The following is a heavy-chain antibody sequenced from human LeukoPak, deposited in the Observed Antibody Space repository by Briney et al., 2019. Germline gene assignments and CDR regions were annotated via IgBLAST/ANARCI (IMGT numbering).Heavy chain of an antibody. V-gene: IGHV4-34*01. Sequence: PSETLSLTCAVYGESFSDYYWSWIRQPQGKGLERVGEVSHTGRTSYSPSLKSRVTISVDTSKNQFSLKLTSVTAADAAIYYCARGSTGPRLADWGQGTLVTVSS. J-gene: IGHJ4*02. D-gene: IGHD1-1*01. CDR1: GESFSDYY. CDR2: VSHTGRT. CDR3: ARGSTGPRLAD.